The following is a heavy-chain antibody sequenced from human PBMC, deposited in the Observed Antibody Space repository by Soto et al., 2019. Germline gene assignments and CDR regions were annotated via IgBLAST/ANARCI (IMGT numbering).Heavy chain of an antibody. V-gene: IGHV4-39*07. CDR3: ARRDHSSSSGAPYFDY. J-gene: IGHJ4*02. CDR2: INHSGST. CDR1: GGSISSSSYY. D-gene: IGHD6-6*01. Sequence: SETLSLTCTVSGGSISSSSYYWGWIRQPPGKGLEWIGSINHSGSTNYNPSLKSRVTISVDTSKNQFSLKLSSVTAADMAVYYCARRDHSSSSGAPYFDYWGQGTLVTVSS.